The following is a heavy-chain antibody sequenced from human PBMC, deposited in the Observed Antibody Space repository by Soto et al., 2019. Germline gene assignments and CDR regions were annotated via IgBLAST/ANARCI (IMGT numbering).Heavy chain of an antibody. D-gene: IGHD2-2*01. CDR1: GFPFGPST. J-gene: IGHJ4*02. Sequence: EVQLLESGGGLVQPGGSLTLSCGVSGFPFGPSTMSWVRQAPGKGLEWVSTISVSVGSTYYADSVQGRFTVSSDISDNTRVLQMTSRTAEDTAVDFWAKRDVAASRSNAYCYDHGGRGVLVTVSS. CDR3: AKRDVAASRSNAYCYDH. CDR2: ISVSVGST. V-gene: IGHV3-23*01.